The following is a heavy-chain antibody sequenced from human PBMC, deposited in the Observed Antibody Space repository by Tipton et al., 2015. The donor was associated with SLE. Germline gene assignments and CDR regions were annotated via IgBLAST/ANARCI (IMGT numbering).Heavy chain of an antibody. V-gene: IGHV4-61*09. D-gene: IGHD2-8*01. CDR1: GGSISSGDYY. CDR2: IYTSGST. Sequence: TLSLTCTVSGGSISSGDYYWNWIRQPAGKGLEWIGHIYTSGSTNYNPSLKSRVTISVDTSKNQFSLKLSSVTAADTAVYYCARALCTYGVFCEDYFDFWGLGTLVTVSS. CDR3: ARALCTYGVFCEDYFDF. J-gene: IGHJ4*02.